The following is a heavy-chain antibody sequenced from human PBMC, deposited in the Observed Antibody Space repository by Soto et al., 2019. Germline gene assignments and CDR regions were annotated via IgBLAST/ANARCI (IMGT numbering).Heavy chain of an antibody. CDR2: IYYSGST. J-gene: IGHJ4*02. D-gene: IGHD3-10*01. CDR1: GGSISSGGYY. V-gene: IGHV4-31*03. Sequence: PSETLSLTCTVSGGSISSGGYYWGWIRQHPGKGLEWIGYIYYSGSTYYNPSLKSRVTISVDTSKNQFSLKLSSVTAADTAVYYCARETYYSVSRSYILDYWGQGTLVTVSS. CDR3: ARETYYSVSRSYILDY.